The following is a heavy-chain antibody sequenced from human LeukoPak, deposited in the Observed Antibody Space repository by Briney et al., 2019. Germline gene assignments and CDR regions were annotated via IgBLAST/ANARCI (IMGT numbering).Heavy chain of an antibody. J-gene: IGHJ4*02. D-gene: IGHD2-15*01. CDR1: GGSISSFY. CDR3: ARRYCSGGSCYSGFDY. CDR2: IYSSGST. Sequence: SETLSLTCTVSGGSISSFYCSWIRQPPGKGLEWIGYIYSSGSTNYNPSLKSRVTMSVDTPKNQFSLKLSSVTAADTAVYYCARRYCSGGSCYSGFDYWGQGTLVTVSS. V-gene: IGHV4-59*08.